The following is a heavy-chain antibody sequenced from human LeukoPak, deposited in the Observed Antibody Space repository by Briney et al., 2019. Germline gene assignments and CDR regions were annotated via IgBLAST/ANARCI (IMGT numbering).Heavy chain of an antibody. CDR1: GGSVSTSSYY. CDR3: ARGGGQWLVRPYYYGMDV. CDR2: INHSGST. V-gene: IGHV4-39*07. J-gene: IGHJ6*02. Sequence: SETLSLTCTVSGGSVSTSSYYWSWIRQPPGKGLEWIGEINHSGSTNYNPSLKSRVTISVDTSKNQFSLKLSSVTAADTAVYYCARGGGQWLVRPYYYGMDVWGQGTTVTVSS. D-gene: IGHD6-19*01.